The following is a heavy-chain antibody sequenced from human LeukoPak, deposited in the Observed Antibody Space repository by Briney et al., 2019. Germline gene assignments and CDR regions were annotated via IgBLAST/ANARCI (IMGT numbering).Heavy chain of an antibody. D-gene: IGHD6-19*01. Sequence: GESLQISCKGSGYSFTSYWIGWVRQMPGKGLEWMGIIYPGDSDTRYSPSFQGQVTISADKSISTAYLQWSSLKASDTAMYYCARQGSGWYGGGWAFDPWGQGTLVTVSS. V-gene: IGHV5-51*01. CDR3: ARQGSGWYGGGWAFDP. J-gene: IGHJ5*02. CDR1: GYSFTSYW. CDR2: IYPGDSDT.